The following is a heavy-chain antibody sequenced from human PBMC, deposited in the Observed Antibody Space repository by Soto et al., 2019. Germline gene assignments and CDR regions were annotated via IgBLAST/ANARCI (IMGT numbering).Heavy chain of an antibody. D-gene: IGHD2-2*01. CDR2: IDPSGGST. J-gene: IGHJ5*02. Sequence: ASVKVSCKASGYTFTSYYIHWVRQAPGQGLEWVGIIDPSGGSTTYAQKFLGRVTMTRDTSTSTVYMELSSLRSEDTAVYYCASHCSTSCSDWIDPWGQGTLVTVSS. CDR3: ASHCSTSCSDWIDP. CDR1: GYTFTSYY. V-gene: IGHV1-46*03.